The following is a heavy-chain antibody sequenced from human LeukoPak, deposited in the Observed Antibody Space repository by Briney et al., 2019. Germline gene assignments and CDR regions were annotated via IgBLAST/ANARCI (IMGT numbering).Heavy chain of an antibody. CDR1: GFTFSSYG. CDR3: ARDGILGYCSSTSCFAYGMDV. J-gene: IGHJ6*02. V-gene: IGHV3-33*01. CDR2: IWYDGSNK. Sequence: PGGSLRLSCAASGFTFSSYGMHWVRQAPGKGLEWVAVIWYDGSNKYYADSVKGRFTISTDNSKNTLYLQMNSLRAEDTAVYYCARDGILGYCSSTSCFAYGMDVWGQGTTVTVSS. D-gene: IGHD2-2*01.